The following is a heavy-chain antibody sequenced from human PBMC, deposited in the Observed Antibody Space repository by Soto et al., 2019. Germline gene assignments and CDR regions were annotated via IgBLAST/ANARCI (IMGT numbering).Heavy chain of an antibody. Sequence: QVQLVESGGGVVQPGRSLRLSCAASGFTFSSYGMHWVRQAPGXXLEXVAVISYDGSNKYYADSVKGRFTISRDNSKNTLYLQMNSLRAEDTAVYYCAKDRTSGTATFDYWGQGTLVTVSS. V-gene: IGHV3-30*18. D-gene: IGHD5-18*01. CDR2: ISYDGSNK. CDR1: GFTFSSYG. J-gene: IGHJ4*02. CDR3: AKDRTSGTATFDY.